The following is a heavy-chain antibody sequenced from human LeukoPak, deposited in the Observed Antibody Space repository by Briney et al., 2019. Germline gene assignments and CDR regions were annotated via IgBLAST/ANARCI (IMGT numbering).Heavy chain of an antibody. V-gene: IGHV1-2*06. Sequence: ASLKVSCKASGYTFTGYYMHWVRQAPGQGLEWMGRINPNSGGTNYAQKFQGRVTMTRDTSISTAYMELSRLRSDDTAVYYCAREEELFMVRGVSYYYYYGMDVWGQGTTVTVSS. CDR2: INPNSGGT. D-gene: IGHD3-10*01. CDR3: AREEELFMVRGVSYYYYYGMDV. CDR1: GYTFTGYY. J-gene: IGHJ6*02.